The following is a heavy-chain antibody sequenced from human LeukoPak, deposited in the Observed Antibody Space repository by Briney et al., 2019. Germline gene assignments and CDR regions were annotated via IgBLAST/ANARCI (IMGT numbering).Heavy chain of an antibody. Sequence: ASVKVSCKASGYTFTSYDINWVRQATGQGLEWMGWMNPNSGNTGYVQKFQGRVTMTRNTSISTAYMELSSLRSEDTAVYYCARSFQDSITEEMTLDYWGQGTLVTVSS. V-gene: IGHV1-8*01. D-gene: IGHD5-24*01. CDR1: GYTFTSYD. CDR2: MNPNSGNT. CDR3: ARSFQDSITEEMTLDY. J-gene: IGHJ4*02.